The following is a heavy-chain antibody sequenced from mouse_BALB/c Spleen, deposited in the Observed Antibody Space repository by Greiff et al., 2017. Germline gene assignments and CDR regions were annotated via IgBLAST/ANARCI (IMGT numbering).Heavy chain of an antibody. CDR3: ARDGIYGNPYAMDY. Sequence: QVQLQQPGAELVKPGASVKLSCKASGYTFTSYWMHWVKQRPGQGLEWIGEIDPSDSYTNYNQKFKGKATLTVDKSSSTAYMQLSSLTSEDSAVYYCARDGIYGNPYAMDYWGQGTSVTVSS. V-gene: IGHV1-69*02. CDR1: GYTFTSYW. D-gene: IGHD2-1*01. CDR2: IDPSDSYT. J-gene: IGHJ4*01.